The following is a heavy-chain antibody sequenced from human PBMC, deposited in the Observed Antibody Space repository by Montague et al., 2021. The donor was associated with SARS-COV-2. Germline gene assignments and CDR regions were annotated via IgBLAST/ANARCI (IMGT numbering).Heavy chain of an antibody. CDR3: TSGRDGNINIMDV. J-gene: IGHJ6*02. Sequence: CAISGDSVSSNSATWNWVRQSPSRGLEWLGRTYYRSKWYNDYAVSVRGRVTINPDTSKNQFSLQLNSVTPEDTAIYYCTSGRDGNINIMDVWGQGTTVTVSS. D-gene: IGHD5-24*01. CDR2: TYYRSKWYN. CDR1: GDSVSSNSAT. V-gene: IGHV6-1*01.